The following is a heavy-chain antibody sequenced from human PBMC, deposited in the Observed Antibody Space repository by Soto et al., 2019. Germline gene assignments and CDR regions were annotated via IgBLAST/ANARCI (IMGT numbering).Heavy chain of an antibody. J-gene: IGHJ6*02. CDR2: ICPGYSYT. Sequence: PGESLKISCKGSGYIFTDHCIVWVRQMAGKGLKRVGIICPGYSYTNYSPSFQGHVTISADKSISTAYLQWSSLKASDTAMYYCASSPRGYCSSTSCRELGNYYGMDVWGQGTTVTVSS. CDR1: GYIFTDHC. V-gene: IGHV5-51*01. CDR3: ASSPRGYCSSTSCRELGNYYGMDV. D-gene: IGHD2-2*01.